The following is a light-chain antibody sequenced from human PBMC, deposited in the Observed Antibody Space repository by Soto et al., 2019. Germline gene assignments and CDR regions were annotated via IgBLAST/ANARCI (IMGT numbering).Light chain of an antibody. J-gene: IGKJ4*01. Sequence: EIVMTQSPATLSVSPGERATLSCRARQSVSNNLAWYQQKPGQAPRLLIYGASARATGIPASFSGSGSETDFTLTISSLQSEDFAVYYCQQYYNWPPVTVGGGTKVET. V-gene: IGKV3-15*01. CDR1: QSVSNN. CDR3: QQYYNWPPVT. CDR2: GAS.